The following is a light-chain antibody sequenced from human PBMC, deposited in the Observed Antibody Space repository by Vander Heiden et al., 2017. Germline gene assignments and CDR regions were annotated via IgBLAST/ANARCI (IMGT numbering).Light chain of an antibody. CDR2: DVS. V-gene: IGLV2-11*01. CDR1: SSDVGTYNY. J-gene: IGLJ3*02. Sequence: QSALTQPRSVSGSPGQSVTISCTGTSSDVGTYNYVSWYQQHPGKAPKRMIYDVSKRPSGVPDRFSGSKSGNTASLTISGLQAEDEADYYCCSYAGSSNWVFGGGTKLTVL. CDR3: CSYAGSSNWV.